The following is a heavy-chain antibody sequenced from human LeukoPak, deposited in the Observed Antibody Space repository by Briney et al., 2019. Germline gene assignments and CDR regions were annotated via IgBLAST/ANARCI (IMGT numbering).Heavy chain of an antibody. J-gene: IGHJ4*02. CDR1: GFTLNSNW. Sequence: GGSLRLSCAVSGFTLNSNWIHWVRQAPGQGLVWVSRINEDGRGTSYADSVKGRFTISKDDAKNTVYLQMNSLRAEDTAVYYCARELPFDYWGQGTLVTVSS. D-gene: IGHD2-15*01. CDR3: ARELPFDY. CDR2: INEDGRGT. V-gene: IGHV3-74*01.